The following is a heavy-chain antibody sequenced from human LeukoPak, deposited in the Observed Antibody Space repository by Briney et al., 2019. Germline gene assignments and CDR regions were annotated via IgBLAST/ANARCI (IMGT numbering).Heavy chain of an antibody. CDR1: GGTFSSYA. Sequence: SVKVSCKASGGTFSSYAISWVRQAPGQGLEWMGGIIPIFGTANYAQKFQGRVTITADESTSTAYMELSSMRSEDTAVYYCASAMLTGYYDSSGYYFDYWGQGTLVTVSS. J-gene: IGHJ4*02. D-gene: IGHD3-22*01. V-gene: IGHV1-69*13. CDR2: IIPIFGTA. CDR3: ASAMLTGYYDSSGYYFDY.